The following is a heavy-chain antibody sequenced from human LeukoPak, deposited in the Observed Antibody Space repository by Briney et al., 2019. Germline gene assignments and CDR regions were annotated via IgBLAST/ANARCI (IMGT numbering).Heavy chain of an antibody. CDR3: ARRINYYDSSGYYYVRYFDS. Sequence: GGSLRLSCAASGFTFSSYWMYWVRQAPGKGPVWVARINTDGGSLNYADSVKGRFTISRDSAKNTLYLQMNSLGAEDTAVYCCARRINYYDSSGYYYVRYFDSWGQGTLVAVSS. D-gene: IGHD3-22*01. J-gene: IGHJ4*02. V-gene: IGHV3-74*01. CDR1: GFTFSSYW. CDR2: INTDGGSL.